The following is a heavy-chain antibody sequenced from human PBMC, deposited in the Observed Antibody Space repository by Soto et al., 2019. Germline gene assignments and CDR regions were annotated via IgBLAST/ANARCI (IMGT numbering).Heavy chain of an antibody. CDR1: GFTFSSYA. CDR3: AREGSIAAKSLGY. CDR2: ISYDGSNK. J-gene: IGHJ4*02. D-gene: IGHD6-6*01. V-gene: IGHV3-30-3*01. Sequence: PGGSLRLSCAASGFTFSSYAMHWVRQAPGKGLEWVAVISYDGSNKYYADSVKGRFTISRDNSKNMLYLQMNSLRAEDTAVYYCAREGSIAAKSLGYWGQGTLVTVPQ.